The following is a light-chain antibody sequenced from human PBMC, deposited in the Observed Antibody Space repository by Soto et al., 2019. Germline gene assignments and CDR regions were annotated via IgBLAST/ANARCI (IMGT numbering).Light chain of an antibody. CDR3: QHYDNWPNT. CDR1: QSVSGH. V-gene: IGKV3-15*01. J-gene: IGKJ2*01. CDR2: GAS. Sequence: EIVMTQSPATLSVSPGERATLSCRASQSVSGHLAWYQQKPGQAPRLLIYGASTRATDIPARFSGSGSGTEFPLTVSSLQSEDFSVYYCQHYDNWPNTLGQGTKLDIK.